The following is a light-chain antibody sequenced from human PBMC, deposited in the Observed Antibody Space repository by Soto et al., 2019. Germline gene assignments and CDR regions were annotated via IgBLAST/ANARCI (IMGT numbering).Light chain of an antibody. CDR2: GAS. J-gene: IGKJ1*01. CDR1: QSVSSK. Sequence: EIVMTQSPATLSVSPGERATLSFRASQSVSSKLAWYQQKPGQAPRLLIYGASTRATGIPARFSGSGSGTEFTLTISSLQSADFAVYYCQQYNNWPWTFGQGTKVDI. V-gene: IGKV3-15*01. CDR3: QQYNNWPWT.